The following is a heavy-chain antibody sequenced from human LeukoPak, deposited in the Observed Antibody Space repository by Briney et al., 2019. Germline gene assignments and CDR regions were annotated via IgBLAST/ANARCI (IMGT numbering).Heavy chain of an antibody. V-gene: IGHV4-4*07. Sequence: SETLSLTCTVSGGSISSYYWSWIRQPAGKGLEWIGRIYTSGTTHYNPSLKSRVTISVDTSKNQFSLKLSSVTAADTAVYYCARDYYDSSGYYRKAFDPWGQGTLVTVSS. J-gene: IGHJ5*02. CDR3: ARDYYDSSGYYRKAFDP. CDR2: IYTSGTT. CDR1: GGSISSYY. D-gene: IGHD3-22*01.